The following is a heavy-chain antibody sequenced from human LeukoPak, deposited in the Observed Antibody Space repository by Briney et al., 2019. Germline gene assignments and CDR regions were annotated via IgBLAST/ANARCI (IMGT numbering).Heavy chain of an antibody. CDR3: ATDLSVDSSGVDYYYGMDV. CDR2: VSYDGSNK. Sequence: GGSLRLSCAASGFTFSNYGMHWVRQAPGKGLESVAVVSYDGSNKYYADSVKGRFTISRDNSKNSLYLQMNSLRAEDTAVYYCATDLSVDSSGVDYYYGMDVWGQGTTGTVSS. J-gene: IGHJ6*02. CDR1: GFTFSNYG. V-gene: IGHV3-30*03. D-gene: IGHD6-19*01.